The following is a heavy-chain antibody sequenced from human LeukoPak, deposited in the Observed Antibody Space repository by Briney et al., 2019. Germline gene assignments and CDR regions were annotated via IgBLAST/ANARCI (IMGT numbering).Heavy chain of an antibody. CDR1: GFTFSSYG. Sequence: PGRSLRLSCAASGFTFSSYGTHWVREAPGKGRGWGSVIWYDGSNKYYADSVKGRFTISRDNSKNTLYLQMNSLRAEDTAVYYCARAESPFGDYYFDYWGQGTLVTVSS. CDR2: IWYDGSNK. J-gene: IGHJ4*02. D-gene: IGHD3-16*01. CDR3: ARAESPFGDYYFDY. V-gene: IGHV3-33*01.